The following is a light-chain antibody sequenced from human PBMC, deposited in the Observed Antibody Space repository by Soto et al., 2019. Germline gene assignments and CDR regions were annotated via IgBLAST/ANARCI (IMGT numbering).Light chain of an antibody. CDR2: TND. CDR1: SSNIGTSS. V-gene: IGLV1-44*01. Sequence: QSVLTQPPSASGTPGQTVTISCSGSSSNIGTSSVHWYKHLPGTAPKPLIYTNDQRPSGVPDRFSGSKSGTSASLAISGLQSEDEADSSCAVWDDSLNGHVFGAGTKLTVL. CDR3: AVWDDSLNGHV. J-gene: IGLJ1*01.